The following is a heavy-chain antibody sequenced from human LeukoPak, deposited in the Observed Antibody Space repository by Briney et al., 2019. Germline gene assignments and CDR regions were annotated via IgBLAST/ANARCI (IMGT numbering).Heavy chain of an antibody. CDR1: GFTFSSYA. CDR2: ISGSGGST. J-gene: IGHJ5*02. Sequence: PGGSLRLSCAASGFTFSSYAMSWVRQAPGKGLDQVSAISGSGGSTYYACSVKGRFTISRDNSKNTLYLQMNSLRAEDTAVYYCAKRRWAYCSGGSCYSWFDPWGQGTLVTVSS. CDR3: AKRRWAYCSGGSCYSWFDP. D-gene: IGHD2-15*01. V-gene: IGHV3-23*01.